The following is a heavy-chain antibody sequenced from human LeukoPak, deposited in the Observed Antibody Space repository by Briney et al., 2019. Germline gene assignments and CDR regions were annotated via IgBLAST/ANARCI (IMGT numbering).Heavy chain of an antibody. CDR1: GFTFSSYW. Sequence: PGGSLRLSCAASGFTFSSYWMNWVRQAPGKGLEWVSSISSSSSYIYYADSVKGRFTISRDNAKNSLYLQMNSLRAEDTAVYYCAIVEYYDFWSGYYETFGYWGQGTLVTVSS. J-gene: IGHJ4*02. CDR3: AIVEYYDFWSGYYETFGY. D-gene: IGHD3-3*01. V-gene: IGHV3-21*01. CDR2: ISSSSSYI.